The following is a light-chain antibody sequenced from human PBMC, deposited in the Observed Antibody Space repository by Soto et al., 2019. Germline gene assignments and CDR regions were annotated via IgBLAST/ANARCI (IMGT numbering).Light chain of an antibody. CDR1: ESVSTN. CDR2: GAS. J-gene: IGKJ5*01. Sequence: EIEMTQSPATLSLAPGERVTLSCRASESVSTNLAWYQQKAGQAPRLLIYGASTRATGIPARFSGSGSGTEFTLTISSLQSEDFAVYYCQQRSNWLFGQGTRLEI. V-gene: IGKV3-15*01. CDR3: QQRSNWL.